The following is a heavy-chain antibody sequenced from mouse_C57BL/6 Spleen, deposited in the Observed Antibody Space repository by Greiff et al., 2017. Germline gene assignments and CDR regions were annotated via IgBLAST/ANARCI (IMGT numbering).Heavy chain of an antibody. Sequence: EVKVVESGGGLVKPGGSLKLSCAASGFTFSSYAMSWVRQTPEKRLEWVATISDGGSYTYYPDNVKGRFTISRDNAKNNLYLHMSHPKSEDTAMYYCAREYDYDDGADYYAMDYWGQGTSVTVSS. CDR1: GFTFSSYA. J-gene: IGHJ4*01. V-gene: IGHV5-4*01. CDR3: AREYDYDDGADYYAMDY. CDR2: ISDGGSYT. D-gene: IGHD2-4*01.